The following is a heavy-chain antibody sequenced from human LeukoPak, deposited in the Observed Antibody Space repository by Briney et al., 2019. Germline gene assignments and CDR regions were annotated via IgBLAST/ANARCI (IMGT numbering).Heavy chain of an antibody. CDR3: ARGGGPRVRISCSSSWQKGKGAPSALGMDV. CDR2: IDHSGST. V-gene: IGHV4-34*01. J-gene: IGHJ6*02. D-gene: IGHD6-13*01. CDR1: GGSFSGYY. Sequence: PSETLSLTCAVYGGSFSGYYWSWIRQPPGKGLEWIGEIDHSGSTNYNPSLKSRVTISVDTSKNQFSLKLSSVTAADTAVYYCARGGGPRVRISCSSSWQKGKGAPSALGMDVWGQGTTVTVSS.